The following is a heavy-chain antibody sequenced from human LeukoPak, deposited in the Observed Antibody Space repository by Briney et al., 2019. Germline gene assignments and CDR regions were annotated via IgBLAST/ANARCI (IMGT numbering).Heavy chain of an antibody. D-gene: IGHD3-22*01. J-gene: IGHJ4*02. CDR1: GFTFSSYG. CDR2: IWYDGSNT. CDR3: AKSRGYCDTQRSFDY. Sequence: ARSLRLSCAASGFTFSSYGMHWVRQAPGKGLEWVAVIWYDGSNTYYADSVKGRFTISRDNSKNTLYLQMNSLRAEDTAVYYCAKSRGYCDTQRSFDYWGQGTLVTVSS. V-gene: IGHV3-33*06.